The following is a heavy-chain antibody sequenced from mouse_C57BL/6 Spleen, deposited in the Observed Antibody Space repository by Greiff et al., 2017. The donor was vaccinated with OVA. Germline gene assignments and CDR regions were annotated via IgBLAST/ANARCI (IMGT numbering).Heavy chain of an antibody. CDR1: GFTFSSYA. J-gene: IGHJ2*01. V-gene: IGHV5-4*01. CDR2: ISDGGSYT. Sequence: EVQRVESGGGLVKPGGSLKLSCAASGFTFSSYAMSWVRQTPEKRLEWVATISDGGSYTYYPDNVKGRYTISRDNAKNNLYLQMSHLKSEDTAMYYCARGAQAGRDYFDYWGQGTTLTVSS. D-gene: IGHD3-2*02. CDR3: ARGAQAGRDYFDY.